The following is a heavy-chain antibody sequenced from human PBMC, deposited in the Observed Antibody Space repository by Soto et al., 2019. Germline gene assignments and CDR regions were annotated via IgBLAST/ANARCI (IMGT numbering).Heavy chain of an antibody. Sequence: EVQLLESGGGLVQPGGSLRLSCAASGFTFSSYAMSWVRQAPGKGLEWVSAISGSGGSTYYADSVKGRFTISRDNSKNTLYLQMNSLRAEDTAVYYCAKGLEGSGSDRPLAHLHWFDPWGQGTLVTVSS. CDR2: ISGSGGST. D-gene: IGHD3-10*01. J-gene: IGHJ5*02. CDR3: AKGLEGSGSDRPLAHLHWFDP. CDR1: GFTFSSYA. V-gene: IGHV3-23*01.